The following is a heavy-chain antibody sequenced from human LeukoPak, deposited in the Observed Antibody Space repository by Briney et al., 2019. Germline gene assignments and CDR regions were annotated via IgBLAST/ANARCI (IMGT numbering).Heavy chain of an antibody. Sequence: SETLSLTCTVSGGSISSGGYYWSWIRQPPGKGLEWIGYIYHSGSTYYNPSLKSRVTISVDRSKNQFSLKLSSVTAADTAVYYCARAPYYYGSGSYYDVGYFDYWGQGTLVTVSS. CDR1: GGSISSGGYY. CDR3: ARAPYYYGSGSYYDVGYFDY. CDR2: IYHSGST. V-gene: IGHV4-30-2*01. J-gene: IGHJ4*02. D-gene: IGHD3-10*01.